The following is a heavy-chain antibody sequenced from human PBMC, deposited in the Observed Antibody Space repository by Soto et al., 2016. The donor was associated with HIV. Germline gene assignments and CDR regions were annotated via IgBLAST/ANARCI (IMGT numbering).Heavy chain of an antibody. CDR1: GFTFNNYA. D-gene: IGHD3-3*01. V-gene: IGHV3-23*01. J-gene: IGHJ6*02. CDR3: AKDKSGVVIIRDYYYYGMDV. Sequence: EVQLLESGGGLVQPGGSLRLSCAASGFTFNNYAMSWVRQAPGKGLEWVSTISGSGGSTYYADSVKGRFTISRDNSKNTLYLQMNSLRSEDTAVYYCAKDKSGVVIIRDYYYYGMDVWGQGTTVTVSS. CDR2: ISGSGGST.